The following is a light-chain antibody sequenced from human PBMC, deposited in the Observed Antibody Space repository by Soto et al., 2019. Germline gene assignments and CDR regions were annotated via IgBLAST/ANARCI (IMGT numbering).Light chain of an antibody. J-gene: IGKJ4*01. CDR2: GAS. CDR3: QQYNPPLT. Sequence: EIVMTQSPATLSVSPGGSATLSCRASQSINKNLAWYQQRPGQAPRLLIYGASTKATGIPARFSGRGSGTDFTLTISSLQSEDFAVYFCQQYNPPLTFGGGTKVDIK. V-gene: IGKV3-15*01. CDR1: QSINKN.